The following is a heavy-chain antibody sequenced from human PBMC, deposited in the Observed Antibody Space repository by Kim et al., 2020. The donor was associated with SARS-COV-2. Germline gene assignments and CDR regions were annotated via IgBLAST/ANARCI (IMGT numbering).Heavy chain of an antibody. D-gene: IGHD2-2*01. CDR1: GFTFDDYA. V-gene: IGHV3-9*01. Sequence: GGSLRLSCAASGFTFDDYAMHWVRQAPGKGLEWVSGISWNSGSIGYADSVKGRFTISRDNAKNSLYLQMNSLRAEDTALYYCAKGYCSSTSCHLGFDYWG. J-gene: IGHJ4*01. CDR2: ISWNSGSI. CDR3: AKGYCSSTSCHLGFDY.